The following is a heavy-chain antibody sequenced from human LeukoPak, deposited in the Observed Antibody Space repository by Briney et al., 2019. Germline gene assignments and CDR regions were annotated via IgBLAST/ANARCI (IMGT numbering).Heavy chain of an antibody. V-gene: IGHV3-23*01. J-gene: IGHJ4*02. CDR2: IRGSGTRT. CDR1: GFTFTNYA. D-gene: IGHD3-10*01. CDR3: AKADRGWGVITKD. Sequence: GGSLRLSCAASGFTFTNYAMSWVRQAPGKGLESVSAIRGSGTRTYYADSVKGRFTISRDNSKSTLYLQMNSLRAEDRAVYYCAKADRGWGVITKDWGQGTLVTVSS.